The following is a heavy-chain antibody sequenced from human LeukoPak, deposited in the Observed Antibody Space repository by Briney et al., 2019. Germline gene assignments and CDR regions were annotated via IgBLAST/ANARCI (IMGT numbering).Heavy chain of an antibody. V-gene: IGHV1-69*13. J-gene: IGHJ4*02. CDR3: AKENHYYDSSGPLDY. CDR1: GCTLSSYA. Sequence: SVKVSCTASGCTLSSYAISWVRQAPGQGLEWMGGIIPIFGTANYAQKFQGRVTITADESTSTAYMELSSLRSEDTAVYYCAKENHYYDSSGPLDYWGQGTLVTVSS. D-gene: IGHD3-22*01. CDR2: IIPIFGTA.